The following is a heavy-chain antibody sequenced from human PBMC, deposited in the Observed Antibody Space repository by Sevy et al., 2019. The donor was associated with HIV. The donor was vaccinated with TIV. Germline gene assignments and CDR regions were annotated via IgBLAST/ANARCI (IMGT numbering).Heavy chain of an antibody. CDR3: AGRIAVAAFDY. Sequence: SETLSLTCTVSGGSFGSSSYYWNWIRQPAGKGLEWIGRIYTSGTTNYNPSLKSRVTMSVDTPKNQFSLKLSSVTAADTAVYYCAGRIAVAAFDYWGQGNLVTVSS. CDR1: GGSFGSSSYY. D-gene: IGHD6-19*01. V-gene: IGHV4-61*02. J-gene: IGHJ4*02. CDR2: IYTSGTT.